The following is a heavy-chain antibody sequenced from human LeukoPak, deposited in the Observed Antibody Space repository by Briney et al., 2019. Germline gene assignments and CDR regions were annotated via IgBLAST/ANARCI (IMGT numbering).Heavy chain of an antibody. J-gene: IGHJ6*03. Sequence: GASVKVSCKASGGTFSSYAISWVRQAPGQGLEWMGGIIPIFGTANYAQKFQGRVTITADESTSTAYMELSSLRSEDTAVYYCARDHGTGTKGNGMDVWGKGTTVTVSS. D-gene: IGHD1-7*01. CDR1: GGTFSSYA. V-gene: IGHV1-69*01. CDR2: IIPIFGTA. CDR3: ARDHGTGTKGNGMDV.